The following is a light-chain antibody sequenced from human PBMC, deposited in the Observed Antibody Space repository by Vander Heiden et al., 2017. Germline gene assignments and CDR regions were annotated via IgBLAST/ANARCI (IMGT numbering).Light chain of an antibody. J-gene: IGKJ2*01. CDR3: QQYNRYTT. V-gene: IGKV1-5*03. CDR2: KAS. Sequence: IQLTQSPSTLSASVAARVAITCRASQRISTWLAWYQQKPGKAPKLLIYKASSLESGVPSRFSGSGSGTEFTLTTSSLQPEDFATYYGQQYNRYTTLGQGTKLEIK. CDR1: QRISTW.